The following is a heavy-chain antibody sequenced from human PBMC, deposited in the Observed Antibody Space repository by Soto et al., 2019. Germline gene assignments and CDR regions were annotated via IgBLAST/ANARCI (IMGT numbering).Heavy chain of an antibody. Sequence: GASVKVSCKASGGTFSSYAISWLLQAPGQGLEWMGGIIPIFGTANYAQKFQGRVTITADEYTSTAYIELSSLRYEDTAVYYCARDTNIGWIDPWGKGNMVTVSS. D-gene: IGHD2-15*01. J-gene: IGHJ5*02. CDR3: ARDTNIGWIDP. CDR1: GGTFSSYA. V-gene: IGHV1-69*13. CDR2: IIPIFGTA.